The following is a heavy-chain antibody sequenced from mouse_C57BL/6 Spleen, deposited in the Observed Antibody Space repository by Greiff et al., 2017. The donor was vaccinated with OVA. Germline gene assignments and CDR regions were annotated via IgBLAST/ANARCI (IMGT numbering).Heavy chain of an antibody. V-gene: IGHV1-52*01. CDR3: AREVDLTTVPHFDV. D-gene: IGHD1-1*01. J-gene: IGHJ1*03. CDR2: IDPSDSET. CDR1: GYTFTSYW. Sequence: QVQLQQPGAELVRPGSSVKLSCKASGYTFTSYWMHWVKQRPIQGLEWIGNIDPSDSETHYNQKFKDKATLTVDKSSSTAYMQLSSLTSEDSAVYYWAREVDLTTVPHFDVWGTGTTVTVSS.